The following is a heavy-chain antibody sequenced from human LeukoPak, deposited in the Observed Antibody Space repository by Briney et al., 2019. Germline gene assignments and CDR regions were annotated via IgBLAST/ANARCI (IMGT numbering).Heavy chain of an antibody. D-gene: IGHD4-23*01. V-gene: IGHV3-23*01. CDR1: GFTFSSYA. J-gene: IGHJ4*02. Sequence: QPGGSLRLSCAASGFTFSSYAMSWVRQAPGKGLEWVSGISPSGGRTYYADSVKGRFTISRDNSKNTLWLQMNSLRAEDTAVYYCAKDRLTGGNRPDYFDYWGQGTLVTVSS. CDR2: ISPSGGRT. CDR3: AKDRLTGGNRPDYFDY.